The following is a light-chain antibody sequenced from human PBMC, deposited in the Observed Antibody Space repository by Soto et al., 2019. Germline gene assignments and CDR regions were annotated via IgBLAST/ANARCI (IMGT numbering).Light chain of an antibody. Sequence: TLAVSPGERATLSCRASQSVRSNFLAWYQQKPGQAPRLLIYGASNRATGIPDRFSGSGSGTDFTLTITRLEPEDFAMYYCQRYDSLRTFGQGTKVDIK. CDR3: QRYDSLRT. CDR2: GAS. V-gene: IGKV3-20*01. J-gene: IGKJ1*01. CDR1: QSVRSNF.